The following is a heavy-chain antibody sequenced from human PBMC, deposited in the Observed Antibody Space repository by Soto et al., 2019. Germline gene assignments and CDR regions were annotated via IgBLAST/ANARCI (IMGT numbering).Heavy chain of an antibody. CDR1: RYTFTDYY. V-gene: IGHV1-2*02. Sequence: ASVKVSCKTSRYTFTDYYMHWLRQAPGQGLEWLGWINANSGGTVYAQKLQGRVTMTRDTSISTAYMELSGLTSDDTAVYYCARPAYCGGGCYYYFDNWGQGTLVTVSS. CDR2: INANSGGT. J-gene: IGHJ4*02. D-gene: IGHD2-21*02. CDR3: ARPAYCGGGCYYYFDN.